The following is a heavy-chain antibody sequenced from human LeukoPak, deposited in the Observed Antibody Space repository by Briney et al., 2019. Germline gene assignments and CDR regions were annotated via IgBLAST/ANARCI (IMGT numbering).Heavy chain of an antibody. D-gene: IGHD5-24*01. J-gene: IGHJ2*01. CDR1: GYTFTSYD. CDR3: ARGIRLQSGWSSWWYFDL. CDR2: INPNSGGT. Sequence: ASVKVSCKASGYTFTSYDINWVRQATGQGLEWMGWINPNSGGTNYAQKFQGRVTMTRDTSISTAYMELSRLRSDDTAVYYCARGIRLQSGWSSWWYFDLWGRGTLVTVSS. V-gene: IGHV1-2*02.